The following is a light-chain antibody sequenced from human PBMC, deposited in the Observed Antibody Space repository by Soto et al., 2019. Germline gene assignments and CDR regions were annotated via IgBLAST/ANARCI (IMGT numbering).Light chain of an antibody. CDR2: DAS. J-gene: IGKJ1*01. CDR1: QSVNSN. Sequence: EIVMSQSPATLSVSPGERSTLSCMAIQSVNSNLAWYQQKPGQAPRLLIYDASTRAAGIPATFSGSGSGTEFTLTISSLQSEDFELYYCQQHNSWPWTFGQGTKVDIK. V-gene: IGKV3-15*01. CDR3: QQHNSWPWT.